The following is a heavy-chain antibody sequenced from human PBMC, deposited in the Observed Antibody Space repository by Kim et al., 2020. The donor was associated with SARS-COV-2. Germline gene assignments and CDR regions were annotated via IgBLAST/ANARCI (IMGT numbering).Heavy chain of an antibody. CDR3: ACYVQWELLAFDY. J-gene: IGHJ4*02. CDR2: IYYSGST. CDR1: GGSISSSSYY. D-gene: IGHD1-26*01. Sequence: SETLSLTCTVSGGSISSSSYYWGWIRQPPGKGLEWIGSIYYSGSTYYNPSLKSRVTISVDTSKNQFSLKLSSVTAADTAVYYCACYVQWELLAFDYWGQG. V-gene: IGHV4-39*01.